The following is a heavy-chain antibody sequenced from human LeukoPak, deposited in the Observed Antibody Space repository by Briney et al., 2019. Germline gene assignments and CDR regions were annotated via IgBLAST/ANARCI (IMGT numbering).Heavy chain of an antibody. CDR3: ACSGYSSGWYDY. Sequence: ASVKVSCKASGGTFSSYAISWVRQAPGQGLEWMGGIIPIFGTANYAQKFQGRVTITGDESTSTAYMELSSLRSEDTAVYYCACSGYSSGWYDYWGQGTLVTVSS. V-gene: IGHV1-69*13. CDR2: IIPIFGTA. CDR1: GGTFSSYA. D-gene: IGHD6-19*01. J-gene: IGHJ4*02.